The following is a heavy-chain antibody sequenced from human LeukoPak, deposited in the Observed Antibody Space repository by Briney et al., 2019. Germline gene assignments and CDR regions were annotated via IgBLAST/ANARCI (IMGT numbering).Heavy chain of an antibody. V-gene: IGHV1-18*01. CDR3: ARDSGSGNNDY. J-gene: IGHJ4*02. Sequence: ASVKVSCKASGYTFTSYGISWVRQAPGQWLELMGWISAGNGNTKYSQNFQGRVTFISNTSATTAFMELSSLRSEDAAVYYCARDSGSGNNDYWGQGTLVTVSS. D-gene: IGHD1-26*01. CDR1: GYTFTSYG. CDR2: ISAGNGNT.